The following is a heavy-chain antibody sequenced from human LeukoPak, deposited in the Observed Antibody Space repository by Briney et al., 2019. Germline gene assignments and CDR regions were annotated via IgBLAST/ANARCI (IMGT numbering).Heavy chain of an antibody. CDR3: ARKSSSWNAVRMRRKNDAFDI. J-gene: IGHJ3*02. Sequence: GGSLTLSFSPSGFTVISYSMNSVRHAPGKWLEWVSSISSSSSYIYYADSVKFRFTISRDNAKNSLYMPMNRLSAADTAVYSCARKSSSWNAVRMRRKNDAFDIWGPGTMVTVSS. V-gene: IGHV3-21*01. CDR1: GFTVISYS. D-gene: IGHD1-1*01. CDR2: ISSSSSYI.